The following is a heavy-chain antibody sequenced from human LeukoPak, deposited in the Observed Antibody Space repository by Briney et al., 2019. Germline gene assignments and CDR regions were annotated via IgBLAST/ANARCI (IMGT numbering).Heavy chain of an antibody. CDR2: ISASGGTT. Sequence: GGSLRLSCAASGFTFTTYAMNWVRQAPGKGLEWVSGISASGGTTYYADSVKGRFTISRDNSKMTLYLQMNSLRGEDTALYYCAKGEGGHCSGGFCSNFDYWGQGAQVTVSA. D-gene: IGHD2-15*01. V-gene: IGHV3-23*01. CDR1: GFTFTTYA. CDR3: AKGEGGHCSGGFCSNFDY. J-gene: IGHJ4*02.